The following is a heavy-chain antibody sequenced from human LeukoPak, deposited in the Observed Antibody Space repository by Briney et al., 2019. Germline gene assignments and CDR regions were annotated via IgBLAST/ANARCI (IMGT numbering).Heavy chain of an antibody. J-gene: IGHJ3*02. CDR2: IIPILGIA. CDR3: ARAPGLTTLVMGAFDI. V-gene: IGHV1-69*02. CDR1: GGTFSSYT. Sequence: ASVKVSCKASGGTFSSYTISWVRQAPGQGLEWMGRIIPILGIANYAQKFQGRVTITADKSTSTAYMELSSLRSEDTAVYYGARAPGLTTLVMGAFDIWGQGTMVTVSS. D-gene: IGHD4-23*01.